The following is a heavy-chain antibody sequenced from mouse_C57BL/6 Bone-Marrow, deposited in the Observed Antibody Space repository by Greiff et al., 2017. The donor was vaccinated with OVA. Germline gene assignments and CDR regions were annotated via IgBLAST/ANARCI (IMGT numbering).Heavy chain of an antibody. Sequence: QVQLQQSGPGLVAPSQSLSITCTVSGFSLTSYAISWVRQPPGKGLEWLGVIWTGGGTNYNSALKSRLSISKDNSKSQVFLKMNSLQTDDTARYYCARVITTESPLEGFDVWGTGTTVTVSS. CDR2: IWTGGGT. CDR1: GFSLTSYA. J-gene: IGHJ1*03. CDR3: ARVITTESPLEGFDV. D-gene: IGHD1-1*01. V-gene: IGHV2-9-1*01.